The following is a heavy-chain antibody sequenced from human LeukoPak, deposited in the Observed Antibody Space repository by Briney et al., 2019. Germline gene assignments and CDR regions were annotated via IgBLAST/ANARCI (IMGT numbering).Heavy chain of an antibody. D-gene: IGHD2-2*01. Sequence: GGSLRLSCAASGFTFSSYGMHWVRQAPGKGLEWVAFIRYDGSNKYYADSVKGRFTISRDNSKNTLYLQMNSLRAEDTAVYYCARDALFEYCSSTSCYWFDPWGQGTLVTVSS. CDR2: IRYDGSNK. V-gene: IGHV3-30*02. J-gene: IGHJ5*02. CDR1: GFTFSSYG. CDR3: ARDALFEYCSSTSCYWFDP.